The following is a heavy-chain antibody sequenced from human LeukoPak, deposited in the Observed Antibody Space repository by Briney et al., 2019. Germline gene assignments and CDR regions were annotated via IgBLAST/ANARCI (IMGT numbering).Heavy chain of an antibody. D-gene: IGHD3-10*01. Sequence: PGGSLRLSCAASGFTFSNFVMSWVRQAPGKGPEWVSSISDSGDTTYYEDSVKGRFTMSRDNSKNTLSLQMDSLRAEDAAIYYCAKHYFYGSGSSYCTFDYWGQGTLVTVSS. CDR3: AKHYFYGSGSSYCTFDY. CDR2: ISDSGDTT. CDR1: GFTFSNFV. J-gene: IGHJ4*02. V-gene: IGHV3-23*01.